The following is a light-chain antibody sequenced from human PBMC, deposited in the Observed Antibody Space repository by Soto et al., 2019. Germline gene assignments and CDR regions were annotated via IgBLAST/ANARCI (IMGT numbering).Light chain of an antibody. J-gene: IGKJ1*01. CDR2: DVS. Sequence: EIVLTQSPATLFLSPGERATLSCGASQSVSTYLAWYQQKPGQAPRLLIYDVSNRATGIPARFSGSGSGTNFTLTISGLEPEDFAVYYCQHRSGWPPWTFGQGTKVQI. V-gene: IGKV3-11*01. CDR1: QSVSTY. CDR3: QHRSGWPPWT.